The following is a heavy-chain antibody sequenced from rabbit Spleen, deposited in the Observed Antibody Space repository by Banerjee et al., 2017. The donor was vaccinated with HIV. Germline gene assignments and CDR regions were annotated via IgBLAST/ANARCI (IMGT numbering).Heavy chain of an antibody. D-gene: IGHD1-1*01. V-gene: IGHV1S45*01. J-gene: IGHJ4*01. CDR1: GVSLNDKDV. CDR3: ARDLVAVIGWNFNL. CDR2: INAVTGKA. Sequence: QEQLVESGGDLVKPGASLTLTCKASGVSLNDKDVMCWVRQAPGKGLEWIACINAVTGKAVYASWAKGRFTFSKTSSTTVTLQMTSLTAADTATYFCARDLVAVIGWNFNLWGPGTLVTVS.